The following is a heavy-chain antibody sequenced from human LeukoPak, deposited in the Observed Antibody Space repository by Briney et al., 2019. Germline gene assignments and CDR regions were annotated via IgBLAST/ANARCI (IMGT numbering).Heavy chain of an antibody. CDR2: ISAYNGNT. V-gene: IGHV1-18*01. CDR1: GYTFTSYG. CDR3: ARGAAAGRRWGNWFDP. J-gene: IGHJ5*02. Sequence: ASVKVSCKASGYTFTSYGISWVRQAPGQGLEWMGWISAYNGNTNYAQKLQGRVTMTTDTSTSTAYMELRSLRSDGTAVYYCARGAAAGRRWGNWFDPWGQGTLVTVSS. D-gene: IGHD6-13*01.